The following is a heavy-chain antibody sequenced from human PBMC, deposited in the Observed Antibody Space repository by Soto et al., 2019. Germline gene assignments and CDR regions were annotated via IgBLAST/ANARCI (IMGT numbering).Heavy chain of an antibody. J-gene: IGHJ6*02. CDR3: ARVLTFNIVGASSYHHYVMYF. V-gene: IGHV1-46*01. CDR1: GYTFTSYY. D-gene: IGHD1-26*01. CDR2: INPSGGST. Sequence: GASVKVSCKASGYTFTSYYMHWVRQAPGQGLEWMGIINPSGGSTSYAQKFQGRVTMTRDTSTSTVYMELSSLRSEDTAVYYCARVLTFNIVGASSYHHYVMYFWSQGSTDIVSS.